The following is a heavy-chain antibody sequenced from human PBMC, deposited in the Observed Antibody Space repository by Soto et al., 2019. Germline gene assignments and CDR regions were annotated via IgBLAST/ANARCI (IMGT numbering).Heavy chain of an antibody. V-gene: IGHV4-39*01. CDR1: GGSITSSSYY. CDR2: IYYSGRA. J-gene: IGHJ5*02. CDR3: ATQEVGGSYVYTFDP. D-gene: IGHD1-26*01. Sequence: SETLSLTCTVSGGSITSSSYYWGWIRQPPGKGLEWIGSIYYSGRAYYSPPLKSRVTISVDTSKKQFSLMLSSVTAADTAVYYFATQEVGGSYVYTFDPWGQGTLVTVSS.